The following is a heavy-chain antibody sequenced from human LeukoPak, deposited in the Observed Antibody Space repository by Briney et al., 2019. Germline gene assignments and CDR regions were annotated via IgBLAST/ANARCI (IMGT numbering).Heavy chain of an antibody. Sequence: KASETLSLTCAVYGGSFSGYYWSWIRQPPGKGLEWIGEINHSGSTNYNPSLKSRVTISVDTSKNQFSLKLSSVTAADTAVYYCARESEGYYYDSSGYPDYWGQGTLVTVSS. CDR3: ARESEGYYYDSSGYPDY. CDR1: GGSFSGYY. V-gene: IGHV4-34*01. J-gene: IGHJ4*02. D-gene: IGHD3-22*01. CDR2: INHSGST.